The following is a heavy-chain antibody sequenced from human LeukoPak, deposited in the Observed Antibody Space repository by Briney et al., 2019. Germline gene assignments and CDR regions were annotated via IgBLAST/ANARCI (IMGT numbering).Heavy chain of an antibody. Sequence: GASVKVSCKVSGYTLTELSMHWVRQAPGKGLEWMGGFDPEDGETIYAQKFQGRVTMTRNTSISTAYMELSSLRSEDTAVYYCARGRVVPAAIIYYYYGMDVWGQGTTVTVSS. V-gene: IGHV1-24*01. J-gene: IGHJ6*02. CDR2: FDPEDGET. CDR3: ARGRVVPAAIIYYYYGMDV. D-gene: IGHD2-2*01. CDR1: GYTLTELS.